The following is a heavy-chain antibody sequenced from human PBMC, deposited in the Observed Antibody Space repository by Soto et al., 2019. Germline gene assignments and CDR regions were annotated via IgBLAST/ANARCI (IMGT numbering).Heavy chain of an antibody. CDR1: GFTFSSYS. Sequence: GSLRLSCAASGFTFSSYSMNWVRQPPGKGLEWIGEINHSGSTNYNPSLKSRVTISVDTSKNQFSLKLSSVTAADTAVYYCARATAGSTGRRNYGMDVWGQGTTVTVSS. J-gene: IGHJ6*02. V-gene: IGHV4-34*01. CDR2: INHSGST. CDR3: ARATAGSTGRRNYGMDV. D-gene: IGHD3-10*01.